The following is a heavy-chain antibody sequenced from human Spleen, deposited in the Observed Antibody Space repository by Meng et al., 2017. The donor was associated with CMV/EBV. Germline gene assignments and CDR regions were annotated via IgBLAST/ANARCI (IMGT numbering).Heavy chain of an antibody. Sequence: ASVKGSCKASGYSFTSFFMHWVRQAPGQGLEWMGVIKPSSGTTTYAQKFQGRVTMTRDTSTTTVYMELSSLRSEDSATYYCAKDRDGDNWFDPWGQGTLVTVSS. J-gene: IGHJ5*02. CDR2: IKPSSGTT. CDR1: GYSFTSFF. V-gene: IGHV1-46*01. CDR3: AKDRDGDNWFDP.